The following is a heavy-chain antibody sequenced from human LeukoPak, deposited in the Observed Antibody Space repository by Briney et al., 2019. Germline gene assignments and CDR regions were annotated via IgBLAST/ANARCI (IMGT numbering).Heavy chain of an antibody. V-gene: IGHV3-23*01. CDR1: GFTFSSYA. J-gene: IGHJ6*02. CDR3: AKDQVSSLLYYYYGMDV. CDR2: ISGSGGST. Sequence: GGSLRLSCAASGFTFSSYAMSWVRQAPGKGLEWVSAISGSGGSTYYADSVKGRFTISRDNSKNTLYLQMNSLRAEDTAVYYCAKDQVSSLLYYYYGMDVWGQGTTVTVSS. D-gene: IGHD6-13*01.